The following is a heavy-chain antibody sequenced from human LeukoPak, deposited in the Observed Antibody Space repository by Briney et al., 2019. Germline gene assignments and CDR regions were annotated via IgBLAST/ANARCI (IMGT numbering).Heavy chain of an antibody. V-gene: IGHV3-20*04. D-gene: IGHD2-15*01. CDR3: ARPRLEYCSGGSCFDAFDI. J-gene: IGHJ3*02. CDR1: GFTFDNYG. Sequence: PGGSLRLSCAASGFTFDNYGINWVRQAPGKGLEWVSRIHWNGGRTGYADSVKGRFTISRDNSKNTLFLQMNSLTAEDTAIYSCARPRLEYCSGGSCFDAFDIWGQGTMVTVSS. CDR2: IHWNGGRT.